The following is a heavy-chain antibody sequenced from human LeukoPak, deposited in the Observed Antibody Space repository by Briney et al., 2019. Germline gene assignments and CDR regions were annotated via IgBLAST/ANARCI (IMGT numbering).Heavy chain of an antibody. CDR2: IIPIFGTA. CDR1: GGTFSSYA. J-gene: IGHJ6*03. Sequence: ASVKVSCKASGGTFSSYAISWVRQAPGQGLEWMGGIIPIFGTANYAQKFQGRVTITTDESTSTAYMELSSLRSEDTAVYYCARAPDYREDYYYYYYMDVWGKGTTVTVSS. V-gene: IGHV1-69*05. D-gene: IGHD4-11*01. CDR3: ARAPDYREDYYYYYYMDV.